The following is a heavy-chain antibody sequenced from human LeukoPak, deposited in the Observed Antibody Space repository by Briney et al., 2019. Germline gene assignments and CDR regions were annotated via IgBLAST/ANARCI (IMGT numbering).Heavy chain of an antibody. J-gene: IGHJ4*02. Sequence: PGGSLRLSCAASGFPFASYAMSWVRQTPGKGLEWVSHIIGSVASTFYADSVKGRFTISRDNTKNTLYLQMNSLRADDTAVYFCAKGAYDYVEVGYFDYWGQGTVVTVSS. CDR3: AKGAYDYVEVGYFDY. V-gene: IGHV3-23*01. CDR2: IIGSVAST. CDR1: GFPFASYA. D-gene: IGHD4-17*01.